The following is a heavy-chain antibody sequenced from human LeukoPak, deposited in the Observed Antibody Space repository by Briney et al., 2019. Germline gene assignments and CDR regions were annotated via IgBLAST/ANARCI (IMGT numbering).Heavy chain of an antibody. CDR1: GFTFSSYA. Sequence: GGSLRLSCAPSGFTFSSYAMSWVRQAPGKGLEWVSSTSGSGITTYYGDSVKGRFTTSRDNSKNTLYLQMNSPRAEDTAVYYCARISTSSPSDHWGQGTLVTVSS. CDR2: TSGSGITT. CDR3: ARISTSSPSDH. D-gene: IGHD2/OR15-2a*01. J-gene: IGHJ4*02. V-gene: IGHV3-23*01.